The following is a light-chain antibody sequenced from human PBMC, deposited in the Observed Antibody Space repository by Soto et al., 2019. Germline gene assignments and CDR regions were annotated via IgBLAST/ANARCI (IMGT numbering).Light chain of an antibody. V-gene: IGKV4-1*01. Sequence: DIVMTQSPDSLAVSLGERATINCKSSQSVLYSSNNKNYLAWYQQKPGQPPKLLIYWASTRESGVPDRFSGSGSGTDFTLTISSLQAEDVAVYYCKQYYSTPRTFAKGTKLEIK. CDR1: QSVLYSSNNKNY. CDR3: KQYYSTPRT. J-gene: IGKJ1*01. CDR2: WAS.